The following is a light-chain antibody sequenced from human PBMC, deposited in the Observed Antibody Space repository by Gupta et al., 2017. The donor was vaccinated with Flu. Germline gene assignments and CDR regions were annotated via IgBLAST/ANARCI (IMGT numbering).Light chain of an antibody. CDR1: RPIKNNY. J-gene: IGKJ2*01. CDR2: GVS. CDR3: RQYESPPPYT. V-gene: IGKV3-20*01. Sequence: LSPGETATLSCRACRPIKNNYLSWYQQRPGQSPRLLVLGVSRRATGIPDRFSGSGSGTDFTLTIKRLEPEDSAVYHCRQYESPPPYTFGQGTKLEI.